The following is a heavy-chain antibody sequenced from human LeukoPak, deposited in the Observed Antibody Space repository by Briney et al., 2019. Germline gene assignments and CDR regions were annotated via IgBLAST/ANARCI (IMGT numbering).Heavy chain of an antibody. V-gene: IGHV3-7*01. D-gene: IGHD2-8*01. CDR1: GFTFSSNW. J-gene: IGHJ4*02. CDR3: ADPGVGY. Sequence: GGSLRLSCAASGFTFSSNWMSWVRQAPGKGLEWVANIKQNGSEKSYVDSVKGRFTISRDNAQNSLYLQMNNLRADDTAVYYCADPGVGYWGQGTLVTVSS. CDR2: IKQNGSEK.